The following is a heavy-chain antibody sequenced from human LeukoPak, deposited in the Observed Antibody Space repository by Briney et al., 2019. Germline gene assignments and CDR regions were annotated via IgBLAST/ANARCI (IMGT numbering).Heavy chain of an antibody. V-gene: IGHV3-33*01. Sequence: PGGSLRLSCAASGFTFSGYGMHWVRQTPGKGLEWVAVIWYDGSKEYFADSVKGRFTISRDNSKNTFYLQMNSLRAEDTAVYYWGRGGGGDYGGNRNYFDYWGQGTLVTVSS. CDR2: IWYDGSKE. CDR3: GRGGGGDYGGNRNYFDY. CDR1: GFTFSGYG. D-gene: IGHD4-23*01. J-gene: IGHJ4*02.